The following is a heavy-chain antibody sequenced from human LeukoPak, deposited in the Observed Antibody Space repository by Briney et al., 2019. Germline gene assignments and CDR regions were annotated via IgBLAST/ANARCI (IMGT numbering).Heavy chain of an antibody. D-gene: IGHD2-15*01. J-gene: IGHJ4*02. CDR2: ISAGSNYI. CDR3: ARERGYCSGGSCYRAFDY. V-gene: IGHV3-21*01. CDR1: GFIFSSYS. Sequence: GGSLRLSCAASGFIFSSYSMNWVRQAPGKGLEWVSSISAGSNYIYYADSVKGRFTISRDNAKNSLYLQMNTLTAEDTGVYYCARERGYCSGGSCYRAFDYWGQGTLVTVSS.